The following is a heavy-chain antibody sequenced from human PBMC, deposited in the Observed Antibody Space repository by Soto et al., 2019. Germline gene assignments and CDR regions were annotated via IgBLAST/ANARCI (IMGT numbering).Heavy chain of an antibody. CDR1: GFTFRSYV. CDR3: ARWGTTGGLDV. CDR2: TSYDGSNN. V-gene: IGHV3-33*05. Sequence: QVQLVESGGGVVQPGTSLRLSCVGSGFTFRSYVIHWVRQAPGKGLEWVALTSYDGSNNFYGDSVKGRFTISRHNSRNTVELQVDSIRFEDTAFFYCARWGTTGGLDVWGQGTLVCVYS. D-gene: IGHD3-16*01. J-gene: IGHJ4*02.